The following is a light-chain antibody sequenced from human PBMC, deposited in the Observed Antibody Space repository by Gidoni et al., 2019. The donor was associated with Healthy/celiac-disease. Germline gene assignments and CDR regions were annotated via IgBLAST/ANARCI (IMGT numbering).Light chain of an antibody. CDR3: CSYAGSSTFYYV. CDR1: SSDVGSYNL. J-gene: IGLJ1*01. CDR2: EGS. V-gene: IGLV2-23*03. Sequence: QSALTQPASVSGSPGRSLTISCTGTSSDVGSYNLVSWYQQHPGKAPKLMIYEGSKRPSGVSNRFSGSKAGNTASLTISGLQAEDEADYYCCSYAGSSTFYYVFGTGTKVTVL.